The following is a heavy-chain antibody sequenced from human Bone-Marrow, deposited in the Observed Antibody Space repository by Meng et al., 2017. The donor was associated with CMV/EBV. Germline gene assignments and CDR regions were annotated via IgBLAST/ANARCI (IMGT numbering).Heavy chain of an antibody. CDR1: GGSFSGYY. CDR2: INHSGST. V-gene: IGHV4-34*01. D-gene: IGHD2-2*01. Sequence: GSLRLSCAVYGGSFSGYYWSWIRQPPGKGLEWIGEINHSGSTNYNPSLKSRVTISVDTSKNQFSLKLSSVTAADTAVYYCARGIVVVPAAQPYYYGMDVWGQGTTVTVSS. CDR3: ARGIVVVPAAQPYYYGMDV. J-gene: IGHJ6*02.